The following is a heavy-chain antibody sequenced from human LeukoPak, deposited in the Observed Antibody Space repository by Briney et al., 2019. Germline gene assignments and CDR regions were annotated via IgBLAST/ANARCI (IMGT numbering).Heavy chain of an antibody. V-gene: IGHV1-18*01. J-gene: IGHJ4*02. CDR2: ISAYNGNT. CDR1: GYTFTSYD. D-gene: IGHD3-22*01. CDR3: ARSPDYYDSSGYYKAPTFDY. Sequence: GASVKVSCKASGYTFTSYDINWVRQATGQGLEWMGWISAYNGNTNYAQKLQGRVTMTTDTSTSTAYMELSSLRSEDTAVYYCARSPDYYDSSGYYKAPTFDYWGQGTLVTVSS.